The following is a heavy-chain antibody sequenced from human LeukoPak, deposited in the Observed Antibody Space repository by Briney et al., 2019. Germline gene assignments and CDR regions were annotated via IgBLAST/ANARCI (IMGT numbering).Heavy chain of an antibody. CDR3: ARGGGYASPIGY. CDR2: IYHSGST. V-gene: IGHV4-59*01. D-gene: IGHD5-12*01. Sequence: SETLALTCTLSGGSISTYYWSWIRQPPGKGLEWIGYIYHSGSTNYNPSLKSRVTISVDTSKNQFSLKLSSVTAADTAVYYCARGGGYASPIGYWGQGALVTVSS. CDR1: GGSISTYY. J-gene: IGHJ4*02.